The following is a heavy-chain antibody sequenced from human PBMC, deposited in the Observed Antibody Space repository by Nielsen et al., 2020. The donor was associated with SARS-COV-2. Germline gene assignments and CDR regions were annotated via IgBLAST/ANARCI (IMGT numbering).Heavy chain of an antibody. Sequence: GGSLRLSCSASGFTFISFAMHWVRQAPGKGLEYVSAISGSGTAYYADSVKGRFTISRDNSKNTLYLQMSSLRVEDTAVYYCVKDTLQKDAEYFHHWGPGTLVTVSS. CDR3: VKDTLQKDAEYFHH. J-gene: IGHJ1*01. CDR2: ISGSGTA. CDR1: GFTFISFA. D-gene: IGHD2-15*01. V-gene: IGHV3-64D*08.